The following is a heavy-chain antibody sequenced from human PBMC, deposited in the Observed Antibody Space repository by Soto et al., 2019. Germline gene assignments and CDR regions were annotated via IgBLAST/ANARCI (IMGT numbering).Heavy chain of an antibody. D-gene: IGHD2-2*01. V-gene: IGHV4-34*01. CDR3: ARGRGVVPCRWPTALDY. CDR2: INHSGST. Sequence: QVQLQQWGAGLLKPSETLSLTCAVYGGTFSGYYWSWIRQPPGKGLEWIGEINHSGSTNYNPSLKSRVTISVDTSKNQFSLKLSSVTAADTAVYYCARGRGVVPCRWPTALDYWGQGTLVTVSS. J-gene: IGHJ4*02. CDR1: GGTFSGYY.